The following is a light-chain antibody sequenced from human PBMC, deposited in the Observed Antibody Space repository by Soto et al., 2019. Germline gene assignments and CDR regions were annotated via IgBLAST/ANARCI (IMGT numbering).Light chain of an antibody. V-gene: IGKV3-20*01. CDR3: QQYGRSPST. CDR1: QSVSSSY. CDR2: GAS. Sequence: EIVLTQSTGTLSLSPGERATLSCRASQSVSSSYLAWYQQKPGQAPRLLIYGASSRATGIPGRFSGSGSGTDFTLTISRLEPEDFAVYYCQQYGRSPSTFGGGTKVDIK. J-gene: IGKJ4*01.